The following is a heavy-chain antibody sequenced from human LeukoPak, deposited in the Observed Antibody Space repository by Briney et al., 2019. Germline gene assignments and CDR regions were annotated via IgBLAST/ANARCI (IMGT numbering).Heavy chain of an antibody. D-gene: IGHD2-2*01. CDR2: INHSGST. V-gene: IGHV4-34*01. CDR3: ARGRYCSSTSCFPIRGDDSFDI. Sequence: PSETLSLTCAVYGGSFSGYYWSWIRQPPGKGLEWIGEINHSGSTNYNPSLKSRVTISVDTSKNQFSLKLSSVTAVDTAVYYCARGRYCSSTSCFPIRGDDSFDIWGQGTMVTVSS. J-gene: IGHJ3*02. CDR1: GGSFSGYY.